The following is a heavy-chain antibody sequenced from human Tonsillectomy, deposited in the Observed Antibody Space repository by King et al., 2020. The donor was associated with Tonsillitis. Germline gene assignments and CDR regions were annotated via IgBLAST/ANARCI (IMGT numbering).Heavy chain of an antibody. J-gene: IGHJ5*02. CDR2: IYWNDDK. CDR1: GFSLSTTTVG. CDR3: AQTTTRSRYVWFDP. Sequence: ITLKESGPTLVKPTQTLTLTCTFSGFSLSTTTVGVGWIRQPPGKALEWLALIYWNDDKRYSPSLKSRLTLTKDTSKNQVVLTMTNMDPVDTATYYCAQTTTRSRYVWFDPWGQGTLVTVSS. V-gene: IGHV2-5*01. D-gene: IGHD6-13*01.